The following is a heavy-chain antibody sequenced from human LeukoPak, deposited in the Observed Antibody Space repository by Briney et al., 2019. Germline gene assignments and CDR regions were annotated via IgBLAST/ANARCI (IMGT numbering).Heavy chain of an antibody. Sequence: GGSLRLSCAASGFTFSSYGMHWVRQAPGKGLEWVSVIYRAGNTYYADSVKGRFTISRDNSKSTVYLQMNSLRAEDTAVYYCATFSYAGNAGGSVGPWGQGTLVTVSS. CDR3: ATFSYAGNAGGSVGP. J-gene: IGHJ5*02. D-gene: IGHD4-23*01. CDR2: IYRAGNT. V-gene: IGHV3-NL1*01. CDR1: GFTFSSYG.